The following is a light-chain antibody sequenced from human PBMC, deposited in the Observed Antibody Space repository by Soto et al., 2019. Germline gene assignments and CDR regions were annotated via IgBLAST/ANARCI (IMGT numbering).Light chain of an antibody. J-gene: IGKJ4*01. Sequence: VLTQSPGTLSWSTCARPTMCCRASQSVTNSYLAWYQQKPGQAPRLLIFGASTRAAGIPARFSGSGSGTEFTLTISSLQSEDFAVYYCQQYSNWPLTFGGGTKVDIK. V-gene: IGKV3-15*01. CDR2: GAS. CDR1: QSVTNSY. CDR3: QQYSNWPLT.